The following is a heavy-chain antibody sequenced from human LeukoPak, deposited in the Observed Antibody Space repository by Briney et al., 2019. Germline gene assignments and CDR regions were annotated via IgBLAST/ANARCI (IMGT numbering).Heavy chain of an antibody. CDR3: ARGSSSLDAFDI. CDR1: GYTFTGYY. D-gene: IGHD6-13*01. J-gene: IGHJ3*02. Sequence: ASVKVSCKASGYTFTGYYMHCVRQAPGQGLEWMGWINPNSGGTNYAQKFQGRVTMTRDTSISTAYMELSRLRSDDTAVYYCARGSSSLDAFDIWGQGTMVTVSS. CDR2: INPNSGGT. V-gene: IGHV1-2*02.